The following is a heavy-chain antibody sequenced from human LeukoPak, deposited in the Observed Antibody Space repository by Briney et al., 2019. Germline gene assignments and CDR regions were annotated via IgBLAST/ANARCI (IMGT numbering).Heavy chain of an antibody. V-gene: IGHV4-59*08. D-gene: IGHD3-22*01. J-gene: IGHJ4*02. Sequence: SETLSLTCSVSGGSISSNYWSWFRQPPGKGLEWIGYIYYSGSTTYNSSLKSRVTISVDTSKTQFSLKLTSVTAADTAVYYCAKYRSTSGYVDSWGQGTLITVSS. CDR2: IYYSGST. CDR1: GGSISSNY. CDR3: AKYRSTSGYVDS.